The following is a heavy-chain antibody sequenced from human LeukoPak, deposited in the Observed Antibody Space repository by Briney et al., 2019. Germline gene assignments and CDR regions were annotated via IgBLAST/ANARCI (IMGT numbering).Heavy chain of an antibody. CDR1: GYTFTSYY. Sequence: ASVKVSCKASGYTFTSYYMHWVRQAPGQGREWMGIINPSGGSTSYAQKFQGRVTMTRDTSTSTVYMELSSLRSEDTAVYYCARGASSGYYYDYFDYWGQGTLVTVSS. CDR3: ARGASSGYYYDYFDY. V-gene: IGHV1-46*01. D-gene: IGHD3-22*01. CDR2: INPSGGST. J-gene: IGHJ4*02.